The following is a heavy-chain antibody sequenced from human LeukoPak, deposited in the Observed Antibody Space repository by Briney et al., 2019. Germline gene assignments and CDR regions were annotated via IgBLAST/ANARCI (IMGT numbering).Heavy chain of an antibody. CDR2: INTDGSST. Sequence: GGSLRLSCAASGFTFSSYWMHWVRQAPGKGLVWVSRINTDGSSTSYADSVKGRFTISRDNSKNTLYLQMNSLRAEDTAVYYCAKVGYSSSWFSVGYFQHWGQGTLVTVSS. CDR3: AKVGYSSSWFSVGYFQH. D-gene: IGHD6-13*01. J-gene: IGHJ1*01. V-gene: IGHV3-74*01. CDR1: GFTFSSYW.